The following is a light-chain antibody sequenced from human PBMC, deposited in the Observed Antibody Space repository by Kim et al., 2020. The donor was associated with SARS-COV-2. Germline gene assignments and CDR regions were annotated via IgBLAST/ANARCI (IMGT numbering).Light chain of an antibody. CDR1: ALTKQY. CDR3: QSADSSGTYPV. Sequence: SPGQTARITCSGDALTKQYAYWYQQKPGQAPVLVIYKDSERPSGIPERFSGSSSGTTVTLTISGVQAEDEADYYCQSADSSGTYPVFGGGTKLTVL. V-gene: IGLV3-25*03. J-gene: IGLJ3*02. CDR2: KDS.